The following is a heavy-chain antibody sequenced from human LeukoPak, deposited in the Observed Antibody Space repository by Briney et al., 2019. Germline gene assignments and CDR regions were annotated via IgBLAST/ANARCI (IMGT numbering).Heavy chain of an antibody. Sequence: TGGSLRVSCAASGFTFSSYSMNWVRQAPGKGLEWVGRTGNKANIYTTEYAASVKGRFTISRDDSKNSLYLQMNSLKPEDTAMYYCARGQYNSGHYSDYWGQGTLVTVSS. D-gene: IGHD3-22*01. V-gene: IGHV3-72*01. CDR1: GFTFSSYS. J-gene: IGHJ4*02. CDR3: ARGQYNSGHYSDY. CDR2: TGNKANIYTT.